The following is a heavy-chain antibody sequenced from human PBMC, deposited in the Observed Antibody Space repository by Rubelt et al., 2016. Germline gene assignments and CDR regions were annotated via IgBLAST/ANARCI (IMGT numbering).Heavy chain of an antibody. CDR3: ARGRGYSSSWYLGFDP. CDR2: ISSSSSYI. V-gene: IGHV3-21*02. CDR1: GFTFSRYA. J-gene: IGHJ5*02. Sequence: EVQLLESGGVFVQPGGSLRVSCAASGFTFSRYAMNWVRQAPGTGLEWVSSISSSSSYIYYADSVQGRFTISRDNAKYSLYLQMNSLGAEDTAVYYCARGRGYSSSWYLGFDPWGQGTLVTVSS. D-gene: IGHD6-13*01.